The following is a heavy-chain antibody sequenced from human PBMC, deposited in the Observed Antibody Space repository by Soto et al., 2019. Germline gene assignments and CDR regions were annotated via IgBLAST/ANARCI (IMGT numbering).Heavy chain of an antibody. CDR3: ARDMYSSSWYGGRAFDI. J-gene: IGHJ3*02. V-gene: IGHV3-7*01. CDR2: IKQDGSEK. D-gene: IGHD6-13*01. CDR1: GFTFSSYW. Sequence: PGGSLRLSCAASGFTFSSYWMSWVRQAPGKGLEWVANIKQDGSEKYYVDSVKGRFTISRDNAKNSLYLQMNSLRAEDTAVYYCARDMYSSSWYGGRAFDIWGQGTMVTVSS.